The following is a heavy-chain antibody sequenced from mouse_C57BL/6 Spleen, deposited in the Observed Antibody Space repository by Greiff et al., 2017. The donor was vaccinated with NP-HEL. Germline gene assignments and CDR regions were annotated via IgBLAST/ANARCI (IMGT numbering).Heavy chain of an antibody. V-gene: IGHV1-59*01. CDR2: IAPSDSYT. J-gene: IGHJ2*01. Sequence: QVQLQQPGAELVRPGTSVKLSCKASGYTFTSYWMHWVKQRPGQGLEWIGVIAPSDSYTKYNQKFKGKATLTVDTSSSTAYMQLSSLTSEDSAVYYCARSDHYYGSSQYYFDYWGQGTTLTVSS. D-gene: IGHD1-1*01. CDR3: ARSDHYYGSSQYYFDY. CDR1: GYTFTSYW.